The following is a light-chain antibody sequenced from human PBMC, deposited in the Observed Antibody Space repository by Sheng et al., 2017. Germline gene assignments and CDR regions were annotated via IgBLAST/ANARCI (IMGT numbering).Light chain of an antibody. V-gene: IGKV1-39*01. Sequence: DIQMTQSPSSLSASVGDRVTITCRASQSISSYLNWYQQKPGKAPKLLMYAASSLQSGVPSRFSGSGSGTDFTLTISSLQPEDFATYYCQQSYSTLALTFGGGTKVRSN. CDR2: AAS. CDR3: QQSYSTLALT. J-gene: IGKJ4*01. CDR1: QSISSY.